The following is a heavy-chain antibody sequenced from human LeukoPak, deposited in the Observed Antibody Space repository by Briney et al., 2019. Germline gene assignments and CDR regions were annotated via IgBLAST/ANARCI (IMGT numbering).Heavy chain of an antibody. CDR2: ISGSGGST. V-gene: IGHV3-23*01. Sequence: GGSLGLSCAASGFTFSSYAMSWVRQAPGKGLEWVSAISGSGGSTYYADSVKGRLTISRDNSKNTLYLQMNSLRAEDTAVYYCAKDPPRYCSSTSCYGGAVLRAFGIWGQGTMVTVSS. J-gene: IGHJ3*02. CDR1: GFTFSSYA. CDR3: AKDPPRYCSSTSCYGGAVLRAFGI. D-gene: IGHD2-2*01.